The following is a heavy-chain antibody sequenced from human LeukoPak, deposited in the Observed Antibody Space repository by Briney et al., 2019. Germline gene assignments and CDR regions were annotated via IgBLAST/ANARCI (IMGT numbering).Heavy chain of an antibody. J-gene: IGHJ4*02. CDR3: AKDREFDY. CDR1: GFSFSTYA. Sequence: GGSLRLSCAASGFSFSTYAMIWVRQAPGKGLEWVSAISGSGGGTYYADSVKGRFTISRDNSKNTLYLQMNSLRAEDTAVYYCAKDREFDYWGQGTLVTVSS. CDR2: ISGSGGGT. V-gene: IGHV3-23*01. D-gene: IGHD1-26*01.